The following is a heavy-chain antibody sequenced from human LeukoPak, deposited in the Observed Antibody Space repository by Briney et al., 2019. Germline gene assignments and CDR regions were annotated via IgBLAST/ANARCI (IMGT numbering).Heavy chain of an antibody. D-gene: IGHD5-12*01. J-gene: IGHJ4*02. V-gene: IGHV5-51*01. CDR1: GYSFTNYW. CDR2: IYPGDSDT. Sequence: GESLKISCKASGYSFTNYWIGWVRQMPGKGLEWMGIIYPGDSDTKYSPSFQGQVTISADKSINTAYLQWSRLRASDTAMYYCARQGTIVAGTLGTTFDYWGQGTLLTVSS. CDR3: ARQGTIVAGTLGTTFDY.